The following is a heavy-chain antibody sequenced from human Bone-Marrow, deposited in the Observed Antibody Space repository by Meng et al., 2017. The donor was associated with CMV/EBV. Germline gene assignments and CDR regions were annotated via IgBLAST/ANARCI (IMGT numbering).Heavy chain of an antibody. D-gene: IGHD5-18*01. CDR2: IIPILGIA. CDR3: ARWDTAMVTFDY. Sequence: SVKVSCKASGGTFSSYTISWVRQAPGQGLEWMGRIIPILGIANYAQKFQGRVTITADKSTSTAYMELSSLRSEDTAVYYCARWDTAMVTFDYWGQGTLVTVSS. CDR1: GGTFSSYT. V-gene: IGHV1-69*02. J-gene: IGHJ4*02.